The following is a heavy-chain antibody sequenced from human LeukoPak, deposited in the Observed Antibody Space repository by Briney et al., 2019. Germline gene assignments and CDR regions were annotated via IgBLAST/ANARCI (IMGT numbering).Heavy chain of an antibody. D-gene: IGHD2-15*01. CDR2: ISSSGSTI. V-gene: IGHV3-48*03. J-gene: IGHJ1*01. CDR3: ARDGGYCSGGSCYPYFQH. Sequence: GGSLRLSCAASGFTFSSYEMNWVRQAPGKGLEWVSYISSSGSTIYYADSVKGRFTISRDNAKNSLYLQMNSLRAEDTAVYYCARDGGYCSGGSCYPYFQHWGQGTLVTVSS. CDR1: GFTFSSYE.